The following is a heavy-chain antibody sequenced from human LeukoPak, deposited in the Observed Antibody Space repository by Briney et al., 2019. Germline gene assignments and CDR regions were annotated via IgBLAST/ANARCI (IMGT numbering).Heavy chain of an antibody. CDR2: MNPNSGNT. CDR3: ARSRRGYSGFHFDY. V-gene: IGHV1-8*01. Sequence: ASVKVSCKASGYTFTSYDINWVRQATGQGPEWMGWMNPNSGNTGYAQKFQGRVTMTRNTSISTAYMELSSLRSEDTAVYYCARSRRGYSGFHFDYWGQGTLVTVSS. J-gene: IGHJ4*02. D-gene: IGHD5-12*01. CDR1: GYTFTSYD.